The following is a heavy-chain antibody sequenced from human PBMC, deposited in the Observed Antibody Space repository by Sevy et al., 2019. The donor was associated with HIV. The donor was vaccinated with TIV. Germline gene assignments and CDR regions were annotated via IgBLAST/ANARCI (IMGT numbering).Heavy chain of an antibody. CDR1: GFAFRGSA. D-gene: IGHD1-26*01. CDR2: IRSKGNSFAT. J-gene: IGHJ4*02. V-gene: IGHV3-73*01. Sequence: GGSLRLSCAASGFAFRGSAIHWVRQASGKGLEWIGRIRSKGNSFATDYVPSVKGRFTISGDDSKKTAYLQMRILKIDDTAVYYCAGQVGDTVMAIFDYWGQGTLVTVSS. CDR3: AGQVGDTVMAIFDY.